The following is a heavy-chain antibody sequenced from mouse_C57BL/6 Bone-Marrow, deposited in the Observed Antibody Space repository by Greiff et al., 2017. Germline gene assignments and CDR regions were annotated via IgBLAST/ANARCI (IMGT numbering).Heavy chain of an antibody. D-gene: IGHD2-5*01. J-gene: IGHJ1*03. CDR1: GYTFTSYW. Sequence: QVQLKQPGAELVKPGASVKMSCKASGYTFTSYWITWVKQRPGQGLEWIGDIYPGSGSTNYNEKFKSKAPLTGDTSSSTAYRQLSSLTSEDSAVYYCARPYYSNYWYFDVWGTGTTVTVSS. CDR3: ARPYYSNYWYFDV. V-gene: IGHV1-55*01. CDR2: IYPGSGST.